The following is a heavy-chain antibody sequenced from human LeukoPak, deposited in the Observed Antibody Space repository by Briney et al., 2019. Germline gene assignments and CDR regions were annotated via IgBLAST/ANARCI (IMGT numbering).Heavy chain of an antibody. Sequence: ASVKVSCKASGYTFTSYAMLWVRQAPGQRLEWMGWINAGNGNTKYSQKFQGRVTITRDTSASTAYMELSSLRSEDTAVYYCATGGSGSPSAYWGQGTLVTVSS. J-gene: IGHJ4*02. CDR2: INAGNGNT. D-gene: IGHD1-26*01. CDR1: GYTFTSYA. CDR3: ATGGSGSPSAY. V-gene: IGHV1-3*01.